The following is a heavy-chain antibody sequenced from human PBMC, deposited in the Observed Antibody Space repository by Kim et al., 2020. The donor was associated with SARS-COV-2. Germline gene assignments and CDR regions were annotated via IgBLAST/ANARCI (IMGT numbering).Heavy chain of an antibody. CDR3: ASLSRGSYFIDY. CDR1: GGSISSSTYY. V-gene: IGHV4-39*01. Sequence: SETLSLTCTVSGGSISSSTYYWGWIRQPPGKGLEWIGNIYYSGSTYYNSSLKSRVTISVDTSKNQFSLKLSSVTAADTAVYYCASLSRGSYFIDYWGQGTLVTVSS. D-gene: IGHD3-10*01. J-gene: IGHJ4*02. CDR2: IYYSGST.